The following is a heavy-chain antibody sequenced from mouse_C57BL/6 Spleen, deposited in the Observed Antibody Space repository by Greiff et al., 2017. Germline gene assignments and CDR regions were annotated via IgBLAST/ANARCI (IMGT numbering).Heavy chain of an antibody. D-gene: IGHD1-1*01. CDR3: ARSLLYYYGSRHWYFDV. CDR1: GYSFTGYY. CDR2: INPSTGGT. J-gene: IGHJ1*03. V-gene: IGHV1-42*01. Sequence: VQLQQSGPELVKPGASVKISCKASGYSFTGYYMNWVKQSPEKSLEWIGEINPSTGGTTYNQKFKAKATLTVDKSSSTAYMQLKSLTSEDSAVYYCARSLLYYYGSRHWYFDVWGTGTTVTVSS.